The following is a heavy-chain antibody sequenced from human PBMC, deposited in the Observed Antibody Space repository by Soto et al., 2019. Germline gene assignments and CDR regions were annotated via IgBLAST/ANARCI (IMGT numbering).Heavy chain of an antibody. CDR2: IVVGSGNT. Sequence: ASVKVSCKASGYTFTSYAMNWVRQARGQRLEWIGWIVVGSGNTNYAQKFQERVTITRDMSTSTAYMELSSLRSEDTAVYYCAADRGDYDTYYYYGMDVWGQGTTVTVSS. V-gene: IGHV1-58*02. J-gene: IGHJ6*02. D-gene: IGHD4-17*01. CDR1: GYTFTSYA. CDR3: AADRGDYDTYYYYGMDV.